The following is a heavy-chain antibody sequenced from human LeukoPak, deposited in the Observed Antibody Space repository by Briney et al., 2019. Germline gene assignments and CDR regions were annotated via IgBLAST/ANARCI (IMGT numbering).Heavy chain of an antibody. CDR3: ARDSPYYYDSSGYMDV. Sequence: SETLSLTCTVSGGSISSYYWSWIRQPPGTGLEWIGYIYYSGSTNYNPSLKSRVTISVDTSKNQFSLKLSSVTAADTAVYYCARDSPYYYDSSGYMDVWGQGTTVTVSS. D-gene: IGHD3-22*01. CDR2: IYYSGST. J-gene: IGHJ6*02. V-gene: IGHV4-59*01. CDR1: GGSISSYY.